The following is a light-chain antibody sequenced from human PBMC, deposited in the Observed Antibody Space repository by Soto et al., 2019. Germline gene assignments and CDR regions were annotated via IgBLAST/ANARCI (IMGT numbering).Light chain of an antibody. CDR3: QTWGPGFQV. J-gene: IGLJ3*02. V-gene: IGLV4-69*01. CDR2: LNSDGSH. CDR1: SGHDNYA. Sequence: QPVLTQSPSASASLGASVKLTCTLSSGHDNYAIAWHQQQPGKGPRYLMNLNSDGSHTKGDGIPDRFSGSSSGVERYLAISSLQSEDEADYYCQTWGPGFQVFGGGTKLTVL.